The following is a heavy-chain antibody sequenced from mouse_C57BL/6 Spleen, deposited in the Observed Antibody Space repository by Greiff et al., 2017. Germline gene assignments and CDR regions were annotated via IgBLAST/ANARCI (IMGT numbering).Heavy chain of an antibody. CDR1: GYTFTDYY. Sequence: VHVKQSGPELVKPGASVKISCKASGYTFTDYYMNWVKQSHGKSLEWIGDINPNNGGTSYNQKFKGKATLTVDKSSSTAYMELRSLTSEDSAVYYCARSGYYGSSPKWGQGTTLTVSS. CDR2: INPNNGGT. J-gene: IGHJ2*01. V-gene: IGHV1-26*01. D-gene: IGHD1-1*01. CDR3: ARSGYYGSSPK.